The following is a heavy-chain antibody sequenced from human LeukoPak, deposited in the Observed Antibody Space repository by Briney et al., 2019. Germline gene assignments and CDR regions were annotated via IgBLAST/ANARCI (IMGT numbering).Heavy chain of an antibody. D-gene: IGHD3-10*01. CDR3: AKVHRGVSPLE. V-gene: IGHV3-33*06. CDR1: GFTFSSYG. CDR2: IWFDGSNK. Sequence: GGSLRLSCAASGFTFSSYGMHWVRQAPGKGLEWVAVIWFDGSNKYYVDSVKGRFTISRDNSKNTLYLQMNSLRAEDTAVYYCAKVHRGVSPLEWGQGTLVTVSS. J-gene: IGHJ4*02.